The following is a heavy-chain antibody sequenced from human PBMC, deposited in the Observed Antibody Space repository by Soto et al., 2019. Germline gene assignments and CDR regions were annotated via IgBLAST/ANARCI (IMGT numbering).Heavy chain of an antibody. V-gene: IGHV3-23*01. Sequence: GGSLRLSCAASGFTFSSYAMSWVRQAPGKGLEWVSAISGSGGSTYSADSVKGRFTISRDNSKNTLYLQMNSLSAEDTAVYYCAIVHLGDLDILTGPFDFWGQGTLVTVSS. J-gene: IGHJ4*02. CDR2: ISGSGGST. CDR1: GFTFSSYA. CDR3: AIVHLGDLDILTGPFDF. D-gene: IGHD3-9*01.